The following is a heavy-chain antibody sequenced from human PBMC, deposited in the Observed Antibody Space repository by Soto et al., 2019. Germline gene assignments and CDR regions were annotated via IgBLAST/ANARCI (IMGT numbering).Heavy chain of an antibody. CDR1: AYSYTSYG. Sequence: VQLVQSGPEVKKPGASVNVSCKASAYSYTSYGISWVRQAPGQGLEWMGWISAYNGQTNYAQKYRGRVTFTTDASTTTAFMQLRSLRSDDTAMYFCARDGRKELWAEVLTAMDVWGQGTTVTV. J-gene: IGHJ6*02. V-gene: IGHV1-18*01. CDR2: ISAYNGQT. D-gene: IGHD3-16*01. CDR3: ARDGRKELWAEVLTAMDV.